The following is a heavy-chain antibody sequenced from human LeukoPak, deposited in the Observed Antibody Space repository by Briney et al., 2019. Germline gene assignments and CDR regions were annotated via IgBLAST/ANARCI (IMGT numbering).Heavy chain of an antibody. CDR1: GGTFSSYA. Sequence: SVKVSCKASGGTFSSYAISWVRQAPGQGLEWMGGIIPIFGTANYAQKFQGRVTITTDESTSTAYMELSSLRSEDTAVYYCARGPNYDFWSGYYNYYYYMDVWGKGTTVTVSS. J-gene: IGHJ6*03. V-gene: IGHV1-69*05. CDR2: IIPIFGTA. CDR3: ARGPNYDFWSGYYNYYYYMDV. D-gene: IGHD3-3*01.